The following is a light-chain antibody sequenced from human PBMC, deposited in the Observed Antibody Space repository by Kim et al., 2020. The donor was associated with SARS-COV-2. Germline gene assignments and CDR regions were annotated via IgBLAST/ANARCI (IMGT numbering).Light chain of an antibody. J-gene: IGKJ1*01. V-gene: IGKV3-20*01. CDR1: QSVSSSY. Sequence: SPGERATISCRASQSVSSSYLAWYQQKPGQAPRLLIYGASSRATGIPDRFSGSGSGTDFTLTISRLEPEDFAVYYCQQYGSSPWTFGQGTKVYIK. CDR3: QQYGSSPWT. CDR2: GAS.